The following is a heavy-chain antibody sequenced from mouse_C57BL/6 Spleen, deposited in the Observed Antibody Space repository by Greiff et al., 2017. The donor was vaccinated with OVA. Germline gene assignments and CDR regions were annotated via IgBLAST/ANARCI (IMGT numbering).Heavy chain of an antibody. CDR2: IYPRSGNT. V-gene: IGHV1-81*01. CDR3: AKEGDYYGYWYLDV. J-gene: IGHJ1*03. CDR1: GSTFTSYG. Sequence: QVQLQRSGAELARPGASVKLSCKASGSTFTSYGISWVKQRTGQGLAWIGEIYPRSGNTYYTEKFKGKATLTADKSSSTAYMELRSLTSEDSAVYFCAKEGDYYGYWYLDVWGTGTTVTVSS. D-gene: IGHD1-1*01.